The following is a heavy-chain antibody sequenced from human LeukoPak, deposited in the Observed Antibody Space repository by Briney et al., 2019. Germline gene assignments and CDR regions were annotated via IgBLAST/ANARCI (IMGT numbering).Heavy chain of an antibody. CDR2: ISGSGGST. J-gene: IGHJ4*02. Sequence: GGSLRLSCAASGVTFSSYAMSWVRQAPRQGLEWVSAISGSGGSTFYADSVKGRFTISRDNSKNTLHLQMNRLIAEDTVVYYCAKGRSGSHYFHFDYWGQGTLVPVSS. CDR3: AKGRSGSHYFHFDY. V-gene: IGHV3-23*01. D-gene: IGHD1-26*01. CDR1: GVTFSSYA.